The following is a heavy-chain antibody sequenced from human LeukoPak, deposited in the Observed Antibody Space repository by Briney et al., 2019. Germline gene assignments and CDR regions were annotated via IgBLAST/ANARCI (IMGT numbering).Heavy chain of an antibody. J-gene: IGHJ3*02. Sequence: PGGSLRLSCAASGFPFSIYWMSWVRQAPGKGLEWVANIKVDGSEEYYLDSVEGRFTISRDNTENSLYLQMNSLRAEDTAVYYCARGLLWFGDDAFDIWGQGTMVTVSS. CDR3: ARGLLWFGDDAFDI. CDR1: GFPFSIYW. V-gene: IGHV3-7*01. CDR2: IKVDGSEE. D-gene: IGHD3-10*01.